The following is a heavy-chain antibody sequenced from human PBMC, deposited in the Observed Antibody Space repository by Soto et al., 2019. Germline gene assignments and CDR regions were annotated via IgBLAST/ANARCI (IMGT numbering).Heavy chain of an antibody. CDR1: GYTFTSYG. CDR2: IVAIFGSV. J-gene: IGHJ5*01. D-gene: IGHD6-19*01. V-gene: IGHV1-69*13. CDR3: ARGPLTGFSSAWYDY. Sequence: SVKVSCKASGYTFTSYGLNWVRQAPGQGLEWMGGIVAIFGSVNYAPNLQDRVTITADESTSTAYMELSSLRSEDTGIYYCARGPLTGFSSAWYDYWG.